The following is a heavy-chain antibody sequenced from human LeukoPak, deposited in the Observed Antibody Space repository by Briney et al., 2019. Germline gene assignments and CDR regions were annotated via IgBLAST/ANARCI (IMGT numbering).Heavy chain of an antibody. D-gene: IGHD2-15*01. V-gene: IGHV4-59*08. Sequence: PSETLSLTCTVSGGSISSYHCSWIRQPPGKGLEWIGYMYYSGSTNYNPSLKSRVTISVDMSKNQFSLKLSSVTAADTAVYYCVRSSTYHLFDDWGQGTLVTVSS. CDR2: MYYSGST. CDR3: VRSSTYHLFDD. CDR1: GGSISSYH. J-gene: IGHJ4*02.